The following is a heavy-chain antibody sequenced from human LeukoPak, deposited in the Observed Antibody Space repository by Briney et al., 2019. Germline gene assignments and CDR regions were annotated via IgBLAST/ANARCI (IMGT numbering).Heavy chain of an antibody. CDR3: ARESLTWLQSRTSWFDP. Sequence: PSETLSLTCTVSGGSISSSTYFWGWIRQPPGKGLEWIGTIYYSGSTYYNPSLKSRVTISVDSSKNQFSLRLSSVTAADTAVYYCARESLTWLQSRTSWFDPWAREPWSPSPQ. CDR1: GGSISSSTYF. J-gene: IGHJ5*02. V-gene: IGHV4-39*07. CDR2: IYYSGST. D-gene: IGHD5-24*01.